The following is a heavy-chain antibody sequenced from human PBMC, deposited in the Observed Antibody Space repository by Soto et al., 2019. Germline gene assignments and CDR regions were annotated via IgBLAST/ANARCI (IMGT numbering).Heavy chain of an antibody. V-gene: IGHV4-34*01. CDR2: INHSGST. CDR1: GGSFSGYY. Sequence: PSETLSLTCAVYGGSFSGYYWSWIRQPPGKGLEWIGEINHSGSTNYNPSLKSRVTISVDTSKNQFSLKLSSVTAADTAVYNCARQARIVWGSYRTYYFDYWGQGTLVTVSS. CDR3: ARQARIVWGSYRTYYFDY. D-gene: IGHD3-16*02. J-gene: IGHJ4*02.